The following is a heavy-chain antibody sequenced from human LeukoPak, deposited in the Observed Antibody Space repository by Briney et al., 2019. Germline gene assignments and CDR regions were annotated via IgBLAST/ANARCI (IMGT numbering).Heavy chain of an antibody. V-gene: IGHV4-34*01. CDR1: GGSFSGYY. D-gene: IGHD2-21*02. CDR3: ASEVAYCGGDCPTFDY. CDR2: INHSGST. Sequence: KSSETLSLTCAVYGGSFSGYYWSWIRQPPGKGLEWIGEINHSGSTNYNPSLKSRATISVDTSKNQFSLKLSSVTAADTAVYYCASEVAYCGGDCPTFDYWGQGTLVTVSS. J-gene: IGHJ4*02.